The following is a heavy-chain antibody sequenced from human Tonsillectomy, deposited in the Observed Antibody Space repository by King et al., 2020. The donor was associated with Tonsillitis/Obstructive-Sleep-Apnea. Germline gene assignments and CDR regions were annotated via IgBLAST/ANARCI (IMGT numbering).Heavy chain of an antibody. Sequence: VQLQQSGPGLVKPSQTLSLSCAISGDSVSTNSAAWNWIRQSPSRGLEWLGRTYYRSKWYYDYAVSVKSRITINPDTSKNQFSLHLNSVTPEDTAVYYCAREKGVGVVRNWFDPWGQGAQVTVSS. D-gene: IGHD3-3*01. V-gene: IGHV6-1*01. CDR1: GDSVSTNSAA. J-gene: IGHJ5*02. CDR3: AREKGVGVVRNWFDP. CDR2: TYYRSKWYY.